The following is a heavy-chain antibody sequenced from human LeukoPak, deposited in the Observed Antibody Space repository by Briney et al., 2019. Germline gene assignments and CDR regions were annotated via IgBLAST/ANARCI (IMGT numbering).Heavy chain of an antibody. Sequence: GSLRLSCAASGFTFSSCGFNWVRQAPGKGLEWVSSIGPTGADRYYADSVRGRFTISRDNAKNSMYLQMDSLRDEDTAVYYCATETIGRHYDYWGQGTLLTVSS. J-gene: IGHJ4*02. CDR2: IGPTGADR. CDR3: ATETIGRHYDY. D-gene: IGHD1-14*01. CDR1: GFTFSSCG. V-gene: IGHV3-21*01.